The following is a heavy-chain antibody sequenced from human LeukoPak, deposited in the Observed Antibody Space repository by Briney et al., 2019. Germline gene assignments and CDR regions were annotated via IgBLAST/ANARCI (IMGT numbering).Heavy chain of an antibody. Sequence: PGGSLRLSCAASGFTFSNYWMTWVRQAPGKGLEWVANIKQDGSEKYYVDSVKGRFTISRDNSKNTLYLQMNSLRAEDTAVYYCAKDITIFEYWGQGTLVTVSS. CDR1: GFTFSNYW. CDR3: AKDITIFEY. D-gene: IGHD3-3*01. V-gene: IGHV3-7*03. CDR2: IKQDGSEK. J-gene: IGHJ4*02.